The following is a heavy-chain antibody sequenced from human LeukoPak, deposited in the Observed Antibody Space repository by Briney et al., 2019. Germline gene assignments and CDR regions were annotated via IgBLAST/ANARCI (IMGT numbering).Heavy chain of an antibody. Sequence: PSETLSLTCAVYGGSFSGYYWSWIRQPPGKGLEWIGEINHSGSTNYNPSLKSRVTISVDTSKNQFSLKLSSVTAANTAVYYCARLGITIFGVVIIPPDYWGQGTLVTVSS. CDR2: INHSGST. D-gene: IGHD3-3*01. V-gene: IGHV4-34*01. J-gene: IGHJ4*02. CDR1: GGSFSGYY. CDR3: ARLGITIFGVVIIPPDY.